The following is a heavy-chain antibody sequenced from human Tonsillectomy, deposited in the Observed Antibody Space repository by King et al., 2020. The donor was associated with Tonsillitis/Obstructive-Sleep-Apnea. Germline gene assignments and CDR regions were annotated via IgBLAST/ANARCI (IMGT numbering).Heavy chain of an antibody. V-gene: IGHV1-69*09. J-gene: IGHJ4*02. D-gene: IGHD1-20*01. CDR2: IIPILGIA. CDR3: AQEEALTGLDY. CDR1: GGTFSSYT. Sequence: QLVQSGAEVKKPGSSVKVSCKASGGTFSSYTISWVRQAPGQGLEWMGRIIPILGIANYAQEFQGRVTITADKSTSTAYMELSSLRSEDTAVYYCAQEEALTGLDYWGQGTLVTVSS.